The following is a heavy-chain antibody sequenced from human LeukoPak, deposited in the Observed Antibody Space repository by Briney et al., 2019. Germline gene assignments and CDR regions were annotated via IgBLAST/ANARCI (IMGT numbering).Heavy chain of an antibody. CDR3: AKRGVVIRVVLVGFHKEAYYFDS. CDR2: ISGSGGRT. CDR1: GITLSNYG. V-gene: IGHV3-23*01. D-gene: IGHD3-10*01. J-gene: IGHJ4*02. Sequence: GGSLRLSCAVSGITLSNYGMAWVRQAPGKGLELVAGISGSGGRTNYADSVKGRFTISRDSPKNTLYLQMNSLRVEDTAVYFCAKRGVVIRVVLVGFHKEAYYFDSWGQGALVTVSS.